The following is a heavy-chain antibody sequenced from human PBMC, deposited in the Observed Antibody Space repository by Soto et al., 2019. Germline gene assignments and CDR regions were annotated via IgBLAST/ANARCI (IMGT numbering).Heavy chain of an antibody. D-gene: IGHD2-15*01. CDR3: ARDRRGPRYCSGGSCYSSFYYGMDV. J-gene: IGHJ6*02. CDR2: IYYSGST. Sequence: ASETLSLTCTVSGGSISSYYWSWIRQAPGKGLEWIGYIYYSGSTNYNPSLKSRVTISVDTSKNQFSLKLSSVTAADTAVYYCARDRRGPRYCSGGSCYSSFYYGMDVWGQGTTVTVSS. V-gene: IGHV4-59*01. CDR1: GGSISSYY.